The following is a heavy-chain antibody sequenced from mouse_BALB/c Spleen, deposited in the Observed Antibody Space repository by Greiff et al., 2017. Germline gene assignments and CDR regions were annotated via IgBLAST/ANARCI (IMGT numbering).Heavy chain of an antibody. Sequence: QVQLQQPGAELVRPGASVKLSCKASGYTFTSYWMNWVKQRPEQGLEWIGYINPYNDGTKYNEKFKGKATLTSDKSSSTAYMELSSLTSEDSAVYYCANYDLAYWGQGTLVTVSA. V-gene: IGHV1-53*01. CDR1: GYTFTSYW. J-gene: IGHJ3*01. CDR2: INPYNDGT. D-gene: IGHD2-4*01. CDR3: ANYDLAY.